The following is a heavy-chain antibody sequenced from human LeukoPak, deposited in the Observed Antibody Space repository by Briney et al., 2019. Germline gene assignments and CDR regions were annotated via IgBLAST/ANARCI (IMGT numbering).Heavy chain of an antibody. V-gene: IGHV1-69*06. CDR1: GGTFSTYV. J-gene: IGHJ3*02. D-gene: IGHD6-19*01. CDR3: ARAPQWQDAFDI. Sequence: GASVKVSCKASGGTFSTYVISWVRQAPGQGLEWMGGIIPVFGTANYAEKFQDRVTITADKSTSTAYMELSSLRSEDTAMYYCARAPQWQDAFDIWGQGTMVTVSS. CDR2: IIPVFGTA.